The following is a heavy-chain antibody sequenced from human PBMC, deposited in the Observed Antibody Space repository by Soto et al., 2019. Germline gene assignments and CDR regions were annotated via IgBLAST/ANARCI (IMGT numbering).Heavy chain of an antibody. CDR1: GFSFSDYY. D-gene: IGHD1-7*01. Sequence: QVQLVESGGGLVQPGGSLRLSCAASGFSFSDYYMKWIRQAPGKGLEWVSYISSSGGTIYHADSVKGRFTISRDNTKNSLYLQMTILRAEDTAVYYCAGGSTTFRGMDVWGQGTTVIVSS. V-gene: IGHV3-11*01. CDR2: ISSSGGTI. CDR3: AGGSTTFRGMDV. J-gene: IGHJ6*02.